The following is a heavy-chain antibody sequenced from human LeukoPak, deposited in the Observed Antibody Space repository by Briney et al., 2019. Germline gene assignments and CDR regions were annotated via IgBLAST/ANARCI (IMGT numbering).Heavy chain of an antibody. D-gene: IGHD3-10*01. CDR1: GGSISSYY. CDR3: ARGFGSGSLWRAYYYGMDV. J-gene: IGHJ6*02. CDR2: IYYSGST. Sequence: PSETLSLTCTVSGGSISSYYWSWIRQPPGKGLEWIGYIYYSGSTNYNPSLKSRVTISVDKSKNQFSLKLSSVTAADTAVYYCARGFGSGSLWRAYYYGMDVWGQGTTVTVSS. V-gene: IGHV4-59*12.